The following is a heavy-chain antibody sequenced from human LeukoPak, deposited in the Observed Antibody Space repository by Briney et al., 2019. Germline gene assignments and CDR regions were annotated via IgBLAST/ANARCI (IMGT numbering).Heavy chain of an antibody. CDR3: AKTGFQWGYYFYYMDV. D-gene: IGHD1-14*01. CDR2: IRHDGSQI. Sequence: GGSLRLSCAASGFTFSHYAMHWVRQAPGKGLEWVAFIRHDGSQIYYADSVKGRSTISRDNSKNTLYLQMNSLIAEDTAVYYCAKTGFQWGYYFYYMDVWGKGTTVTVSS. V-gene: IGHV3-30*02. J-gene: IGHJ6*03. CDR1: GFTFSHYA.